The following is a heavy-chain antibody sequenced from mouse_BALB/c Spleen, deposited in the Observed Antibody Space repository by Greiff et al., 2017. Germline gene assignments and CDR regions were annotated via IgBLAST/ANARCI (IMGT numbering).Heavy chain of an antibody. CDR2: IYPGNGDT. Sequence: LQQPGAELVKPGASVKMSCKASGYTFTSYNMHWVKQTPGQGLEWIGAIYPGNGDTSYNQKFKGKATLTADKSSSTAYMQLSSLTSEDSAVYYCARGGTADYWGQGTTLTVSS. CDR3: ARGGTADY. CDR1: GYTFTSYN. V-gene: IGHV1-12*01. J-gene: IGHJ2*01. D-gene: IGHD3-3*01.